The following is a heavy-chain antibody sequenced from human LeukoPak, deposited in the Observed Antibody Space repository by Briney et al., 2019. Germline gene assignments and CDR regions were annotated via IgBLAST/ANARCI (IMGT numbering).Heavy chain of an antibody. CDR1: GGSISSYY. V-gene: IGHV4-4*09. D-gene: IGHD3-16*02. J-gene: IGHJ3*02. Sequence: SSETLSLTCTVSGGSISSYYWSWIRQPPGKGLEWIGYIYTSVSTNYNPSLKRRVTISVDTSKNQFSLKLSSVTAADTAVYYCARLRYDYVWGSYRARHFDIWGQGTMVTVSS. CDR2: IYTSVST. CDR3: ARLRYDYVWGSYRARHFDI.